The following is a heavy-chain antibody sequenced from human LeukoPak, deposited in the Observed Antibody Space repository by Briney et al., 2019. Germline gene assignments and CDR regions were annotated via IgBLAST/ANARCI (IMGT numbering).Heavy chain of an antibody. CDR1: GFTFSSYA. CDR2: ISYDGSNK. J-gene: IGHJ4*02. Sequence: PGGSLRLSCAASGFTFSSYAMHWVRQAPGKGLEWVAVISYDGSNKYYADSVKGRFTISRDNSKNTLYLQMNSLRAEDMAVYYCARGTYYYDSSGYHYFDYWGQGTLVTVSS. V-gene: IGHV3-30-3*01. CDR3: ARGTYYYDSSGYHYFDY. D-gene: IGHD3-22*01.